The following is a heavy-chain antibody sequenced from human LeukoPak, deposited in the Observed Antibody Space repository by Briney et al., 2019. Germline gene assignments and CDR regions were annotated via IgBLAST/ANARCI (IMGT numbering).Heavy chain of an antibody. CDR2: ISSSSSYR. CDR1: YS. J-gene: IGHJ4*02. V-gene: IGHV3-21*01. D-gene: IGHD3-10*01. CDR3: ARDKAMVRGVIPYYFDY. Sequence: YSMNWVRQAPGKGLEWVSSISSSSSYRYYEESVKGRFSISRDNARNSLYLQMNSLRAEDTAVYYCARDKAMVRGVIPYYFDYWGQGTLVTVSS.